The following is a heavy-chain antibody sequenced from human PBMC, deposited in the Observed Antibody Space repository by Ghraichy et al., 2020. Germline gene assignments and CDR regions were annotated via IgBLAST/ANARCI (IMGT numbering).Heavy chain of an antibody. Sequence: GGSLRLSCAASGFNFRDAWMSWVRQAPGKGLEWVGRIISKADGGTTDYAAPVKGRFIVSRDNSNNILYLQMNSLKTEDTAVYCCSTLCPSCGADFWGRGTLVTVSS. CDR3: STLCPSCGADF. CDR1: GFNFRDAW. CDR2: IISKADGGTT. V-gene: IGHV3-15*01. J-gene: IGHJ4*02. D-gene: IGHD2-21*01.